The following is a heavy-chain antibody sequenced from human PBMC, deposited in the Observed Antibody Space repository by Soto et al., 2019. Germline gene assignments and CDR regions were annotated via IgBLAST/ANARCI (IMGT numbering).Heavy chain of an antibody. J-gene: IGHJ6*02. CDR3: ARGYCSSTSCPMDV. D-gene: IGHD2-2*01. CDR2: ISGSGGST. V-gene: IGHV3-23*01. CDR1: GFTFSSYA. Sequence: GGSLRLSCAASGFTFSSYAMSWVRQAPGKGLEWVSAISGSGGSTYYADSVKGRFTISRDNSKNPLYLQMNSLRAEDTAVYYCARGYCSSTSCPMDVWGQGTTVTVSS.